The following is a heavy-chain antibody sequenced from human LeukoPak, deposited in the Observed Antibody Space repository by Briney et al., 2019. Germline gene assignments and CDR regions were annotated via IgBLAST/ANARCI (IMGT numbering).Heavy chain of an antibody. Sequence: GGSLRLSWAASGFTFTSYSMNWVRQAPGKGLEWVSYISGSSSTTLYADSVKGRFTISRDNAKNSLYLQMNSLRDEDTAVYYCARDRDWGFDYWGQGTLVTVSS. CDR2: ISGSSSTT. D-gene: IGHD7-27*01. V-gene: IGHV3-48*02. CDR3: ARDRDWGFDY. CDR1: GFTFTSYS. J-gene: IGHJ4*02.